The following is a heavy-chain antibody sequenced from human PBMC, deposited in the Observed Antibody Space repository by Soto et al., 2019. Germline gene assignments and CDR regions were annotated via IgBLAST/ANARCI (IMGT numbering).Heavy chain of an antibody. CDR1: GSTFSSYG. J-gene: IGHJ6*02. CDR2: ISYDGSNK. V-gene: IGHV3-30*18. CDR3: AKDGGGWYRDYYYYGMDV. D-gene: IGHD6-19*01. Sequence: PGGSLRLSCAASGSTFSSYGMHWVRQAPGKGLEWVAVISYDGSNKYYADSVKGRFTISRDNSKNTLYLQMNSLRAEDTAVYYCAKDGGGWYRDYYYYGMDVWGQGTKVTVYS.